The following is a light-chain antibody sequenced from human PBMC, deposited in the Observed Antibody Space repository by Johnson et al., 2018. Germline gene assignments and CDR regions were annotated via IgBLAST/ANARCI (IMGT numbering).Light chain of an antibody. Sequence: QSVLTQPPSVSAAPGQKVTISCSGSSSNIGNNYESWYQQLPGTAPKLLIYENNKRPSGIPDRFSGYKSGTSATLGITGLQTGDEADYYCGTWDSSLSAGNVFGTGTKITVL. CDR3: GTWDSSLSAGNV. J-gene: IGLJ1*01. V-gene: IGLV1-51*02. CDR2: ENN. CDR1: SSNIGNNY.